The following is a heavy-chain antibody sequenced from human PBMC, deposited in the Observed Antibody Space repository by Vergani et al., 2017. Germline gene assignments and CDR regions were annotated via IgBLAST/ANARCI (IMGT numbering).Heavy chain of an antibody. D-gene: IGHD3-22*01. V-gene: IGHV1-69*01. Sequence: QVQLVQSGAEVKKPGSSLQVSCKASVGTFSTYAISWVRQAPGQGLEWLGCIIPIFGTANYAQKFQGRVTITADESTSTAYMELSSLRSEDTAVYYCARGSRALKIVVPWHYYYYMDVWGKGP. CDR3: ARGSRALKIVVPWHYYYYMDV. CDR1: VGTFSTYA. J-gene: IGHJ6*03. CDR2: IIPIFGTA.